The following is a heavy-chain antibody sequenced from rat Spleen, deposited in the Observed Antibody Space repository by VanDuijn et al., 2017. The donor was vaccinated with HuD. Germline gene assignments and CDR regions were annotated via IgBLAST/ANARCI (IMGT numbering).Heavy chain of an antibody. V-gene: IGHV5-29*01. CDR1: GFTFSNYD. CDR2: ISYDGIST. J-gene: IGHJ2*01. CDR3: TTSYDGSYYYDY. Sequence: EVQLVESGGGLVQPGRSLKLSCAASGFTFSNYDMAWVRQAPTKGLEWVATISYDGISTFYRDSVRGRFTISSDDAKTTLYLQMDSLRSEDTAIYFCTTSYDGSYYYDYWGQGVMVTVSS. D-gene: IGHD1-12*02.